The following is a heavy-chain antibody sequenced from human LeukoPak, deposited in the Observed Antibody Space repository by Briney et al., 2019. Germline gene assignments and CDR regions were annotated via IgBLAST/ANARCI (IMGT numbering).Heavy chain of an antibody. CDR2: ISGSGGST. Sequence: GGPLRLSCAASGFTFSSYAMSWVRQAPGKGLEWVSAISGSGGSTYYADSVKGRFTISRDNSKNTLYLQMNSLRAEDTAVYYCARGKWVTMIVVVSAPSIDYWGQGTLVTVSS. D-gene: IGHD3-22*01. CDR1: GFTFSSYA. V-gene: IGHV3-23*01. J-gene: IGHJ4*02. CDR3: ARGKWVTMIVVVSAPSIDY.